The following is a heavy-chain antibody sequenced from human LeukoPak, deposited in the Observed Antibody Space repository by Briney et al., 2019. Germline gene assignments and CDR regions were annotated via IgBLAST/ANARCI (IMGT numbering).Heavy chain of an antibody. CDR2: ISAYNGNT. Sequence: ASVKLSCKASGYTFTSYGISWVPQARGQGLEWMGWISAYNGNTNYAQKLQGRVTMTTDTSTSTAYMELRSLRSDDTAVYYCARGVYGDYVLDWFDPWGQGTLVTVSS. CDR3: ARGVYGDYVLDWFDP. D-gene: IGHD4-17*01. J-gene: IGHJ5*02. V-gene: IGHV1-18*01. CDR1: GYTFTSYG.